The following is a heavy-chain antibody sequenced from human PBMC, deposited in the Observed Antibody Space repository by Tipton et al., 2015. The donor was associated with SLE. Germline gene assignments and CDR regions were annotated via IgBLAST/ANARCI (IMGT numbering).Heavy chain of an antibody. CDR3: ARGVGYCSSTSCYTLNY. J-gene: IGHJ4*02. CDR1: GGSFSGYY. D-gene: IGHD2-2*02. CDR2: INHSGST. V-gene: IGHV4-34*01. Sequence: LSLTCAVYGGSFSGYYWSWIRQPPGKGLEWIGEINHSGSTNYNPSLKSRVTISVDTSRNQFSLKLSSVTAADTAVYYCARGVGYCSSTSCYTLNYWGQGTLVTVSS.